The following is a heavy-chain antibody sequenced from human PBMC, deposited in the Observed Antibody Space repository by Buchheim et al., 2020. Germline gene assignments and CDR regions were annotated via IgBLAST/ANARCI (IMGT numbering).Heavy chain of an antibody. J-gene: IGHJ1*01. CDR1: GFPFGGYE. CDR2: ISASGGRT. Sequence: EVFLVESGGHLVQPGGSLRLSCAASGFPFGGYEMNWVRQVPGKGLECIAYISASGGRTYYVDSVRGRFTISRDNAKTSLYLQMSSLRVEDTAVYYCATDPHYPSGSYWGRGTL. CDR3: ATDPHYPSGSY. V-gene: IGHV3-48*03. D-gene: IGHD3-10*01.